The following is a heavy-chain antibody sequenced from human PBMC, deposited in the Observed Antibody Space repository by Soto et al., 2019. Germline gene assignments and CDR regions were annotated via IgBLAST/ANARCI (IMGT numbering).Heavy chain of an antibody. CDR1: GYTFTNYP. CDR3: ATDGGIVGATLYYFDY. Sequence: GASVKVSCKASGYTFTNYPMHWVRQAPGQRLEWMGWINAGNGNTKYSQKFQDRVTFSRDTSASTAYLELSSLRSEDTAVYYCATDGGIVGATLYYFDYWGQGTLVTVSS. CDR2: INAGNGNT. V-gene: IGHV1-3*01. J-gene: IGHJ4*02. D-gene: IGHD1-26*01.